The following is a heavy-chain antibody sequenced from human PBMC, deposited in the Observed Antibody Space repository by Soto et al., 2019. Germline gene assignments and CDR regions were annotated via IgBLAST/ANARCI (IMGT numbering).Heavy chain of an antibody. CDR1: GGSMSSRSYY. V-gene: IGHV4-39*01. CDR2: IYYSGST. J-gene: IGHJ4*02. D-gene: IGHD2-15*01. Sequence: SETLSLTCTVSGGSMSSRSYYWGWIRQPPGKGLEWIGSIYYSGSTYYNPSLKSRITMSVDTSKNQFSLKLSSVTAADTAVYYCAKLLGGVTEAIDYFDYWGQGTLVTISS. CDR3: AKLLGGVTEAIDYFDY.